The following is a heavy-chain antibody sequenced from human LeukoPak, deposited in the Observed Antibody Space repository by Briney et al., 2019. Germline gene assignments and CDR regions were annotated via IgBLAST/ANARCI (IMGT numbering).Heavy chain of an antibody. J-gene: IGHJ5*02. Sequence: SETLSLTCTVSGGSISGGACYWSWIRQPPGRGLEWIGYIHHTGSTYYSPSLKSRVTISVDTSKNQFSLKLSSVTAADTAVYYCARTPKSRFGESNNWFDPWGQGTLVTVSS. CDR1: GGSISGGACY. D-gene: IGHD3-10*01. CDR2: IHHTGST. CDR3: ARTPKSRFGESNNWFDP. V-gene: IGHV4-30-2*02.